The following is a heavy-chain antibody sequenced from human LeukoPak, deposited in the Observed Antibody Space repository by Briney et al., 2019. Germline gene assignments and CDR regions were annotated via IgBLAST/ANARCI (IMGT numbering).Heavy chain of an antibody. CDR2: ISSSSSTI. D-gene: IGHD3-22*01. V-gene: IGHV3-48*04. CDR3: ARGRPYYDSSGYYSFIGY. Sequence: PGGSLRLSCAASGFTFSSYSMNWVRQAPGKGLEWVSYISSSSSTIYYADSVKGRFTISRDNAKNSLYLQMNSLRAEDTAVYYCARGRPYYDSSGYYSFIGYWGQGTLVTVSS. J-gene: IGHJ4*02. CDR1: GFTFSSYS.